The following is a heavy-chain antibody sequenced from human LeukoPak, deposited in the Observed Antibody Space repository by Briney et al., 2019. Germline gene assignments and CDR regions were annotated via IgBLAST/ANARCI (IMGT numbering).Heavy chain of an antibody. J-gene: IGHJ5*02. V-gene: IGHV1-2*02. CDR2: INPNSGGT. Sequence: ASVKVSCKASGYTFTGYYMHWVRQAPGQGLEWMGWINPNSGGTNYAQKFQGRVTMTRDTSISTAYMELSGLRSDDTAVYYCAREVLCQYCSGGSSWNWFDPWGQGTLVTVSS. D-gene: IGHD2-15*01. CDR1: GYTFTGYY. CDR3: AREVLCQYCSGGSSWNWFDP.